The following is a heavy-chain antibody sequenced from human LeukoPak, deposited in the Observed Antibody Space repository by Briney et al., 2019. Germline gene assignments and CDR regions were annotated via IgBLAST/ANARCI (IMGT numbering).Heavy chain of an antibody. J-gene: IGHJ3*02. Sequence: GGSLRLSCTASGLTFGDYAMSWVRQAPGKGLEWVGFIRSRAYGGTTEYAASVKGRFSISRDDSKSIAYLQMNSLRAEDTAVYYCVREYCSGGSCSDAFDIWGQGTMVTVSS. CDR1: GLTFGDYA. CDR3: VREYCSGGSCSDAFDI. V-gene: IGHV3-49*04. CDR2: IRSRAYGGTT. D-gene: IGHD2-15*01.